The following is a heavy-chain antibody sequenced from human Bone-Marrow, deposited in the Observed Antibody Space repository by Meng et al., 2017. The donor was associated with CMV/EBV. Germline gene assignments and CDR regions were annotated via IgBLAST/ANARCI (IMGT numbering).Heavy chain of an antibody. CDR2: ISSSSSYI. CDR1: GFTFSSYS. CDR3: TRRRDGDYYNGMDV. Sequence: GESLKISCAASGFTFSSYSMNWVRQAPGKGLEWVSSISSSSSYIYYADSVKGRFTISRDNAKNSLYLQMDSLRAEDTAVYYCTRRRDGDYYNGMDVWGQGTTVTVSS. V-gene: IGHV3-21*01. J-gene: IGHJ6*02.